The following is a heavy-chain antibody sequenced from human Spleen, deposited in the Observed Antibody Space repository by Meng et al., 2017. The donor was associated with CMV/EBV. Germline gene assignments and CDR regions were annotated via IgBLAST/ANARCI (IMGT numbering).Heavy chain of an antibody. J-gene: IGHJ6*02. CDR2: INQDGSQR. CDR1: GFIFDTYW. V-gene: IGHV3-7*01. CDR3: GRDMDV. Sequence: GESLKISCAASGFIFDTYWMSWVRQAPGKALEWVANINQDGSQRNYVDSVKGRFTISRDNAKNSMYLQMNSLRAEDTAAYYCGRDMDVWGQGTTVTVSS.